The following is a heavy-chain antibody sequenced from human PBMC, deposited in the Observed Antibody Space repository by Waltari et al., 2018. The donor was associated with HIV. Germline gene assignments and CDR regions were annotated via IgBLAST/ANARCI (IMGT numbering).Heavy chain of an antibody. CDR1: GGSISSYY. CDR3: ARDPNYYDSSGYYYGMDV. Sequence: QVQLQESGPGLVKPSETLSLTCTVSGGSISSYYWSWIRQPAGKGLEWIGRIYTSGSTNYNPSLKSRVTMSVDTSKNQFSLKLSSVTAADTAVYYCARDPNYYDSSGYYYGMDVWGQGTTVTVSS. D-gene: IGHD3-22*01. V-gene: IGHV4-4*07. CDR2: IYTSGST. J-gene: IGHJ6*02.